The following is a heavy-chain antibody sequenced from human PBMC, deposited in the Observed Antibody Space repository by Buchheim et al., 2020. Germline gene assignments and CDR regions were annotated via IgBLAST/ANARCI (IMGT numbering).Heavy chain of an antibody. CDR1: GFTFSSYA. V-gene: IGHV3-23*01. CDR2: ISGSGGST. Sequence: EVQLLESGGGLVQPGGSLRLSCAASGFTFSSYAMSWVRQAPGKGLEWVSAISGSGGSTYYADSVKGRFTISRDNSKNTLYLQMNSLRAEDTAVYYCAKVAYPSEVADFWSGYSRDYFDYWGQGTL. D-gene: IGHD3-3*01. J-gene: IGHJ4*02. CDR3: AKVAYPSEVADFWSGYSRDYFDY.